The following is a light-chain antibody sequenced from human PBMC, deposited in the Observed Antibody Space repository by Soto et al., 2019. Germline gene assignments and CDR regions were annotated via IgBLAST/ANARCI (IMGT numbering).Light chain of an antibody. CDR3: SSYTSSSTYV. CDR1: SSDVGAYNY. Sequence: QSAQTQPASVSGSPGQSITISCAGTSSDVGAYNYVSWYQQHPGNAPKLVIYDVTNRPSGVSNRFSGSKSGNTASLTISGLQAEDEADYYCSSYTSSSTYVFGTATKVTVL. V-gene: IGLV2-14*03. J-gene: IGLJ1*01. CDR2: DVT.